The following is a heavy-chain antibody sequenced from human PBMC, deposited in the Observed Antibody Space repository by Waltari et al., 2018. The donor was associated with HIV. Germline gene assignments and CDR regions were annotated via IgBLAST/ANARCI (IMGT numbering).Heavy chain of an antibody. CDR2: IRYDGSNK. J-gene: IGHJ3*02. CDR1: GFTFSSYG. CDR3: AKPLLRFADAFDI. D-gene: IGHD3-3*01. Sequence: QVQLVESGGGVVQPGGSLRLSCAASGFTFSSYGMHWVRQAPGKGLEWVAFIRYDGSNKNYADAVKGRFTISRDNSKNTLYLQMNSLRAEDTAVYYCAKPLLRFADAFDIWGQGTMVTVSS. V-gene: IGHV3-30*02.